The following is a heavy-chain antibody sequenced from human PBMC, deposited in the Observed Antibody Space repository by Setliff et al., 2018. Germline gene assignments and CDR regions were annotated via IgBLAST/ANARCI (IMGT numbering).Heavy chain of an antibody. CDR2: ISYDGSNK. Sequence: GESLKISCAASGFTFSSYAMHWVRQAPGKGLEWVAVISYDGSNKYYADSVKGRFTISRDNSKNTLYLQMNSLRAEDTAVYYCARGYGMITFGGAEPLPDYWGQGTLVTVSS. CDR1: GFTFSSYA. J-gene: IGHJ4*02. CDR3: ARGYGMITFGGAEPLPDY. V-gene: IGHV3-30-3*01. D-gene: IGHD3-16*01.